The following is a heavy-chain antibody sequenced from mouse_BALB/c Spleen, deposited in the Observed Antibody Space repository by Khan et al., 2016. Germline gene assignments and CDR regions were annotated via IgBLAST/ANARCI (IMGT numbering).Heavy chain of an antibody. CDR3: ARHGSMSTTGAGFAY. J-gene: IGHJ3*01. V-gene: IGHV5-9-2*01. D-gene: IGHD2-4*01. CDR1: GFTFSSYG. Sequence: EVELVESGGGLVKPGGSLKLSCAASGFTFSSYGMSWVRQTPEKRLEWVATISGGGSYTYYPDSVKGRFTISRDNAKNNLYLQMSSLRSEDTALYYCARHGSMSTTGAGFAYWGQGTLVTVSA. CDR2: ISGGGSYT.